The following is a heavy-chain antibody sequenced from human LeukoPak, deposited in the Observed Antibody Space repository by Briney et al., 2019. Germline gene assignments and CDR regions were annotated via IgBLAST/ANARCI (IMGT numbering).Heavy chain of an antibody. V-gene: IGHV3-53*01. CDR3: AREPASTIFGVVTERGPFDP. D-gene: IGHD3-3*01. J-gene: IGHJ5*02. Sequence: GGSLRLSCAASGFTVSSNYMSWVRQAPGKGLEWVSVIYSGGSTYYADSVKGRFTISRDNSKNTLYLQMNSLRAEDTAVYYCAREPASTIFGVVTERGPFDPWGQGTLVTVSS. CDR2: IYSGGST. CDR1: GFTVSSNY.